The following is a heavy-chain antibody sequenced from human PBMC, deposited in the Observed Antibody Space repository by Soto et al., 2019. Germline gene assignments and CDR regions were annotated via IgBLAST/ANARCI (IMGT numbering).Heavy chain of an antibody. CDR3: ARLTDCGGDCPLFDY. D-gene: IGHD2-21*02. V-gene: IGHV4-59*01. CDR2: IYYNGST. J-gene: IGHJ4*02. Sequence: QVQLQESGPGLVKPSETLSLTCTVSGGSISGYYWSWIRQPPGKGLEWIDYIYYNGSTNYNPSLKSRVTISVDTSKNQFSLKLSSVTAADTAVYYCARLTDCGGDCPLFDYWGQGTLVTVSS. CDR1: GGSISGYY.